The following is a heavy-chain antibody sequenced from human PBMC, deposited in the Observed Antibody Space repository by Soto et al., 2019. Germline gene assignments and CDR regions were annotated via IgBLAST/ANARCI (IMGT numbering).Heavy chain of an antibody. CDR1: GGSISSRSYH. V-gene: IGHV4-39*01. CDR3: ATHPPYGPLDH. CDR2: IYYSENT. J-gene: IGHJ4*02. Sequence: PSETLSLTCTVSGGSISSRSYHWGWIRQPPGKGLEWIGNIYYSENTYYNPSLKSRVTISVDTSKNQFSLRLTSVTAADTAVYYCATHPPYGPLDHWGQGTLVTVSS. D-gene: IGHD4-17*01.